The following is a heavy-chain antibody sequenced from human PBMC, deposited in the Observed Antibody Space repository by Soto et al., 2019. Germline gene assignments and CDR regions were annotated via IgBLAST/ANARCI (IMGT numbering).Heavy chain of an antibody. Sequence: EVQLVESGGGLVQPGGSLRLSCAASGFTFSNYWMHWVRQAPGKGLVWVSRISGDETSISYVDSVKGRFTISRDNARNTLYLQMNSLRAEDTAVYYCARDRYGDIDYWGQGTLVTVSS. CDR3: ARDRYGDIDY. CDR1: GFTFSNYW. J-gene: IGHJ4*02. CDR2: ISGDETSI. D-gene: IGHD4-17*01. V-gene: IGHV3-74*01.